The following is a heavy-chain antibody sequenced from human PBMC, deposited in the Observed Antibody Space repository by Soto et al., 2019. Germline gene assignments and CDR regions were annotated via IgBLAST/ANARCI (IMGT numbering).Heavy chain of an antibody. Sequence: QVQLQESGPGLVKPSETLSLTCTVSGGSISSYWSWIRQPPGKGLEWIGYIDNAGTTKYNPSLNCRVTISVDTSKNQVSLKLTSVSAADTDVYYCAKDAFDIWGQGTMVTVSS. J-gene: IGHJ3*02. CDR1: GGSISSY. CDR3: AKDAFDI. V-gene: IGHV4-4*08. CDR2: IDNAGTT.